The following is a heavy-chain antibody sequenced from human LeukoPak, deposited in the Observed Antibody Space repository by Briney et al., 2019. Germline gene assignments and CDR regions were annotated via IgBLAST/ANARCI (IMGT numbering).Heavy chain of an antibody. CDR2: ITDSGGAT. Sequence: RGSLRLSCAAPGFTFSSFAMTWVREAPGKGLEWVSSITDSGGATCYIDSVKGRFTLSRDNSKNTLYLQLTSLRAEDTALYYCAKATARSCSGPSCYPLDYWGQGTLVTVSS. CDR1: GFTFSSFA. V-gene: IGHV3-23*01. CDR3: AKATARSCSGPSCYPLDY. J-gene: IGHJ4*02. D-gene: IGHD2-15*01.